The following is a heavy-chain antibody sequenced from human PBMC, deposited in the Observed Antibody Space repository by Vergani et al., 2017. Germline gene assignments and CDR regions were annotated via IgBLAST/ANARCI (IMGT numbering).Heavy chain of an antibody. Sequence: QVQLQESGPGLVKPSETLSLTCTVSGGSVSSGSYYWSWIRQPPGKGLEWIGYIYYSGSTNYNPSLKSRGTISVDTSKNQFSLKLSSVTAADTAVYYCARDRRRLHEQGYYFDYWGQGTLVTVSS. V-gene: IGHV4-61*01. CDR2: IYYSGST. J-gene: IGHJ4*02. CDR3: ARDRRRLHEQGYYFDY. D-gene: IGHD5-24*01. CDR1: GGSVSSGSYY.